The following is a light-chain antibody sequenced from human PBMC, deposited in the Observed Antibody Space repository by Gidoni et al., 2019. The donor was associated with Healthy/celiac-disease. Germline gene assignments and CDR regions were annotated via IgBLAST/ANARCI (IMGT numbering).Light chain of an antibody. J-gene: IGKJ5*01. CDR2: AAS. Sequence: EIQMTQSPSSLSAYVGDRVTITCQASQDISNYLNWYQQKPGKAPKLLIYAASNLETGVPSRFSGSGSGTDFTFTISSLQPEDIATYYCQQYDNLSITFGQGTRLEIK. CDR1: QDISNY. V-gene: IGKV1-33*01. CDR3: QQYDNLSIT.